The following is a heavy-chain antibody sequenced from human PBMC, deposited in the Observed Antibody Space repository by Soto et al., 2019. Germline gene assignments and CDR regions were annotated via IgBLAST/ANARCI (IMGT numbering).Heavy chain of an antibody. CDR2: ISYDGSNK. J-gene: IGHJ6*02. D-gene: IGHD6-19*01. CDR3: AKDRDSSGWHGHYYYYYGMDV. V-gene: IGHV3-30*18. CDR1: GFTFSSYA. Sequence: GGSLRLSCAASGFTFSSYAMHWVRQAPGKGLEWVAVISYDGSNKYYADSVKGRFTISRDNSKNTLYLQMNSLRAEDTAVYYCAKDRDSSGWHGHYYYYYGMDVWGQGTTVTVSS.